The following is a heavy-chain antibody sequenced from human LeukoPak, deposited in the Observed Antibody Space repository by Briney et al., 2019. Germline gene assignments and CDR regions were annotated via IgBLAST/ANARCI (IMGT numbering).Heavy chain of an antibody. V-gene: IGHV3-7*01. CDR2: IKQDGSEK. CDR1: GFTFSSYW. D-gene: IGHD6-13*01. J-gene: IGHJ6*03. CDR3: AREWGEGHSSSWSVTHYYYYYMDV. Sequence: PGGSLRLSCAASGFTFSSYWMSWVRQAPGKGLEWVANIKQDGSEKYYVDSVKGRFTISRDNAKNSLYLQMNSLRAEDTAVYYCAREWGEGHSSSWSVTHYYYYYMDVWGKGTTVTISS.